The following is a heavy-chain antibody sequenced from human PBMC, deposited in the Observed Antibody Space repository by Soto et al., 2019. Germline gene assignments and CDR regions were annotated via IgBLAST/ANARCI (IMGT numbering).Heavy chain of an antibody. V-gene: IGHV3-21*04. CDR3: ARGIASTSLVSFDV. J-gene: IGHJ4*01. Sequence: PGGSLRLSCVASGFSFSTSIMHWVRQAPGKGLEWIATISSTSTNIYYAGSVKGRFSISRDNPKNSLFLQMNSLRAEDMAVYYCARGIASTSLVSFDVWGHGTLVTVSS. D-gene: IGHD3-9*01. CDR1: GFSFSTSI. CDR2: ISSTSTNI.